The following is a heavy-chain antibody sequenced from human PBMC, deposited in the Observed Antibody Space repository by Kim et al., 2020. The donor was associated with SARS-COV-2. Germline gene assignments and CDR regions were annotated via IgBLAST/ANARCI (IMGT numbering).Heavy chain of an antibody. V-gene: IGHV4-34*01. J-gene: IGHJ6*02. CDR3: WGGQDVDSGRDGGMAV. D-gene: IGHD3-10*01. CDR2: INHSGST. Sequence: SETLSLICAVYGGSFNDYYWSWIRQPPGKGLEWIGEINHSGSTNYNPSLRSRVIISVDTSKNQFSLRLSPVTAADTAVYYCWGGQDVDSGRDGGMAVWG. CDR1: GGSFNDYY.